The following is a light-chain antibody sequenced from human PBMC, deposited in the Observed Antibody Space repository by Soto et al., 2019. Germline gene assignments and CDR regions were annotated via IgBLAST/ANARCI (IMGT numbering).Light chain of an antibody. Sequence: DIQMTQSPSSVSASIGDRVTITCRASQTVNTYLHWYQQKPGKAPKLLIYAASNLQSGVPSRFSGSGSGTNFTLSLNSLQPEDFATYYCQQGYSNPWTFGQGTKVEIK. CDR3: QQGYSNPWT. V-gene: IGKV1-39*01. CDR2: AAS. J-gene: IGKJ1*01. CDR1: QTVNTY.